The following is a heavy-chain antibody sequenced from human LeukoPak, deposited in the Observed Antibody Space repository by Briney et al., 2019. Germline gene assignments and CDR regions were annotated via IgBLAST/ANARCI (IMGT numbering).Heavy chain of an antibody. CDR1: GFTFSSYS. D-gene: IGHD3-22*01. J-gene: IGHJ3*02. CDR2: ISSSSSTI. Sequence: PGGSLRLSCAASGFTFSSYSMNWVRQAPGKGLEWVSYISSSSSTIYYADSVKGRFTISRDNAKNSLYLQMNSLRDEDTAVYYCAREGVTEFMIVVVHDAFDIWGQGTMVTVSS. CDR3: AREGVTEFMIVVVHDAFDI. V-gene: IGHV3-48*02.